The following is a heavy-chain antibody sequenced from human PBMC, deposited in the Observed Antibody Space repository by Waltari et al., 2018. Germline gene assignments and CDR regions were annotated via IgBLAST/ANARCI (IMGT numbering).Heavy chain of an antibody. CDR1: GFTFSDYD. CDR3: TSGRWLANFDD. CDR2: IRSKPYGETT. J-gene: IGHJ4*02. D-gene: IGHD6-19*01. Sequence: EGQLVESGGGLVQHGRSMRLSCNGSGFTFSDYDLSWVRQAPGNGLEWVAFIRSKPYGETTEYAASVRGRFTISRDDSENFAYLEMNSLKSEDTALYYCTSGRWLANFDDWGQGALVTVSS. V-gene: IGHV3-49*04.